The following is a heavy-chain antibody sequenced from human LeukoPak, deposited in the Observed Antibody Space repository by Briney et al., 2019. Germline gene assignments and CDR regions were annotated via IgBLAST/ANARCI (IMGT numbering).Heavy chain of an antibody. V-gene: IGHV1-2*02. CDR3: AISSTRRDYFDY. J-gene: IGHJ4*02. CDR2: INPNSGGT. D-gene: IGHD2-2*01. Sequence: ASVKVSCKASGYTFTGYYMHWVRQAPGHGLEWMGWINPNSGGTNYAQKFQGRVTMTRDTSISTAYMELSRLRSDDTAVYYCAISSTRRDYFDYWGQGTLVTVSS. CDR1: GYTFTGYY.